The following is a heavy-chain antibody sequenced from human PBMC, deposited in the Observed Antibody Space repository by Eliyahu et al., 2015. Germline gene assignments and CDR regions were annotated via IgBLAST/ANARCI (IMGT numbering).Heavy chain of an antibody. CDR1: GYXFXGXY. V-gene: IGHV1-2*02. D-gene: IGHD2-8*01. CDR3: ARDPAPYCTNGVCYIKNWFDP. Sequence: QVQLVQSGAEVKKPGASVKVSCKASGYXFXGXYMHWXRQAPGQGLEWMGWINPNSGGTNYAQKXQGRVTMTRDTSISTAYMELSRLRSDDTAVYYCARDPAPYCTNGVCYIKNWFDPWGQGTLVTVSS. CDR2: INPNSGGT. J-gene: IGHJ5*02.